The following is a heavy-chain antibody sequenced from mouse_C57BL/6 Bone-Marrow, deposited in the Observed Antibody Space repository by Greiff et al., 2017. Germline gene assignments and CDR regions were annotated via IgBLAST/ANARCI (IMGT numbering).Heavy chain of an antibody. J-gene: IGHJ3*01. Sequence: EVMLVESGPELVKPGASVKISCKASGYSFTGYYMHWVKQSHGNILDWIGYNYPYNGVSSYNQKFKGKATLTVDKSSSTAYMELRSLTSEDSAVYYCARSSYGSGFAYWGQGTLVTVSA. V-gene: IGHV1-31*01. CDR2: NYPYNGVS. D-gene: IGHD1-1*01. CDR3: ARSSYGSGFAY. CDR1: GYSFTGYY.